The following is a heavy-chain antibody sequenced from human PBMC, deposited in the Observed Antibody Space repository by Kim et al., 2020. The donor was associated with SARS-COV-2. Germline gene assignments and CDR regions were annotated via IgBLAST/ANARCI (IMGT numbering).Heavy chain of an antibody. V-gene: IGHV3-72*01. CDR2: IRKKDNSYTT. J-gene: IGHJ4*02. CDR1: EFTFSDHY. CDR3: ARGSPAYASGTH. D-gene: IGHD3-10*01. Sequence: GGSLRLSCAASEFTFSDHYMDWVRQAPGKGLEWVGRIRKKDNSYTTEYAASVKGRFTVSRDDSNNSLYLHMNSLKTEDTAVYYCARGSPAYASGTHWGQGTLVTVSS.